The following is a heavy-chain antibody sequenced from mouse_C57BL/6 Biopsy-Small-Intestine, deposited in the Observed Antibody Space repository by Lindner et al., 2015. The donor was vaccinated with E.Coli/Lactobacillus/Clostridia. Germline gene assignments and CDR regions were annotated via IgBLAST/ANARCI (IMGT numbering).Heavy chain of an antibody. CDR3: TRDLRLGGFDY. D-gene: IGHD4-1*01. Sequence: VQLQESGPGLVNPSQSLSLTCSVTGFSITSGYYWNWLRQFPGNKLEWMGYITYDGSNNYNPSLKNRISITRDTSKNQFFLKLNSVTTADTATYYCTRDLRLGGFDYWGQGTTLTVSS. CDR1: GFSITSGYY. V-gene: IGHV3-6*01. CDR2: ITYDGSN. J-gene: IGHJ2*01.